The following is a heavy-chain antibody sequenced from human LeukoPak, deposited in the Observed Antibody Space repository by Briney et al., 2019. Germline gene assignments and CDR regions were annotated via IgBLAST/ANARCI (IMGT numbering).Heavy chain of an antibody. Sequence: SETLSLTCTVSGYSISSGYYWGWIRQPPGKGLEWIGSIYHSGSTYYNPSLKSRVTISVDTSKNQFSLKLSSVTAADTAVYYCARDWGLYYDILTGYYIGGCWFDPWGQGTLVTVSS. CDR3: ARDWGLYYDILTGYYIGGCWFDP. D-gene: IGHD3-9*01. CDR2: IYHSGST. V-gene: IGHV4-38-2*02. J-gene: IGHJ5*02. CDR1: GYSISSGYY.